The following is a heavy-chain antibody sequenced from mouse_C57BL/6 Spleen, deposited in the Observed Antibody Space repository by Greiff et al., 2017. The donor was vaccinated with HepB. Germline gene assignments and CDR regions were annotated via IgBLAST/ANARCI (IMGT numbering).Heavy chain of an antibody. J-gene: IGHJ4*01. CDR1: GYTFTSYW. Sequence: VQLQQPGTELVKPGASVKLSCKASGYTFTSYWMHWVKQRPGQGLEWIGNINPSNGGTNYNEKFKSKAILTVDKSSSTAYMQLSSLTSEDSAVYYCARDSSGYVGMDYWGQGTSVTVSS. CDR3: ARDSSGYVGMDY. CDR2: INPSNGGT. V-gene: IGHV1-53*01. D-gene: IGHD3-2*02.